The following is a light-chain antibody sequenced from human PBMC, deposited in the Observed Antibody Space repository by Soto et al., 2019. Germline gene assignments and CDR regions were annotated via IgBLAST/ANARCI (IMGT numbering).Light chain of an antibody. CDR1: QSISSW. V-gene: IGKV1-5*01. CDR3: QQYNSYPRT. CDR2: DSS. J-gene: IGKJ1*01. Sequence: DIQITQSPSTLSASVGDRVTITCRASQSISSWLAWYQQQPGKAPNLLIYDSSTLEGGAPSRFSGSGSRTEFSIPIRSLQPDDFATYYCQQYNSYPRTFGQGT.